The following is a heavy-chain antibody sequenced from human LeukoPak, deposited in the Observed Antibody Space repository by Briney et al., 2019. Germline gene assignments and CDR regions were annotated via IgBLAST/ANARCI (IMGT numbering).Heavy chain of an antibody. CDR1: GGTFSSYA. CDR3: ARGLRYCSSTSCYGAVWGYYYYGMDV. J-gene: IGHJ6*02. Sequence: ASVKVSCKASGGTFSSYAISWVRQAPGQGLEWMGWMNPNSGNTGYAQKFQGRVTMTRNTSISTAYMELSSLRSEDTAVYYCARGLRYCSSTSCYGAVWGYYYYGMDVWGQGTTVTVSS. V-gene: IGHV1-8*02. D-gene: IGHD2-2*01. CDR2: MNPNSGNT.